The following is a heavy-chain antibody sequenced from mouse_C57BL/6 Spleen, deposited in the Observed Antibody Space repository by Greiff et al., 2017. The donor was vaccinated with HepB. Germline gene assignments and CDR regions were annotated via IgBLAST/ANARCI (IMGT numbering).Heavy chain of an antibody. CDR3: ARRNDDYDGAWFAY. CDR2: INPNNGGT. Sequence: EVKLEESGPELVKPGASVKIPCKASGYTFTDYNMDWVKQSHGKSLEWIGDINPNNGGTIYNQKFKGKATLTVDKSSSTAYMELRSLTSEDTAVYYCARRNDDYDGAWFAYWGQGTLVTVSA. J-gene: IGHJ3*01. CDR1: GYTFTDYN. D-gene: IGHD2-4*01. V-gene: IGHV1-18*01.